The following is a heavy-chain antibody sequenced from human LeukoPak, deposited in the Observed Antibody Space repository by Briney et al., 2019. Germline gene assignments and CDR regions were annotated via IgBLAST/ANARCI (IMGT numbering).Heavy chain of an antibody. CDR2: ISSSSSTI. CDR1: GFTFSSYS. J-gene: IGHJ3*02. Sequence: GGSLRLSCAASGFTFSSYSMNWVRQAPGKRLEWVSYISSSSSTIYYADSVKGRFTISRDNAKNSLYLQMNSLRAEDTAVYYCASLGVFPIWGQGTVVTVSS. V-gene: IGHV3-48*01. D-gene: IGHD6-6*01. CDR3: ASLGVFPI.